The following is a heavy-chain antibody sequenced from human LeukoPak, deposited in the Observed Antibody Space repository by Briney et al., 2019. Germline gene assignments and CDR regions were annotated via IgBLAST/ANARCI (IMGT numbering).Heavy chain of an antibody. CDR1: GYTFTSYY. V-gene: IGHV1-46*01. Sequence: ASVKVSCKASGYTFTSYYMHWVRQAPGQGLEWMGIINPSGGSTSYAQKFQGRVTMTRDTSISTAYMELSRLRSDDTAVYYCARTEAGSYQLYYFDYWGQGTLVTVSS. CDR3: ARTEAGSYQLYYFDY. J-gene: IGHJ4*02. CDR2: INPSGGST. D-gene: IGHD1-26*01.